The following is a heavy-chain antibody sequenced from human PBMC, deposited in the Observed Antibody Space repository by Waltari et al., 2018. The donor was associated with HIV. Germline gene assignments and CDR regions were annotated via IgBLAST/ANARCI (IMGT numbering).Heavy chain of an antibody. Sequence: QVELQQWGGGLVLKPSETLSIACALSGGSLTGNYWSWIRQGPEKGPEWLGEINHSGTTIYIPAHTRRITISVDMPSNQVSLRLTAVCAADSAAYYCARCSGHFDVWGRGTLVTVS. CDR3: ARCSGHFDV. D-gene: IGHD2-15*01. CDR1: GGSLTGNY. V-gene: IGHV4-34*01. J-gene: IGHJ2*01. CDR2: INHSGTT.